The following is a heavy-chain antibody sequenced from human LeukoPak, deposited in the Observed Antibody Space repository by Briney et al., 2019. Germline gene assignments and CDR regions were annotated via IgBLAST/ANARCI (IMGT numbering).Heavy chain of an antibody. J-gene: IGHJ6*03. CDR2: INHSGST. D-gene: IGHD5-18*01. V-gene: IGHV4-34*01. CDR1: GLTFSNAW. CDR3: ARSRGYSYGYGYCYYYYMDV. Sequence: PGGSLRLSCAASGLTFSNAWMSWIRQPPGKGLEWIGEINHSGSTNYNPSLKSRVTISVDTSKNQFSLKLSSVTAADTAVYYCARSRGYSYGYGYCYYYYMDVWGKGTTVTVSS.